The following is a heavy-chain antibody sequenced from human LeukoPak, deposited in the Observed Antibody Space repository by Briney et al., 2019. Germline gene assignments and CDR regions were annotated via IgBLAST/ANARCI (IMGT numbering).Heavy chain of an antibody. D-gene: IGHD3-22*01. CDR3: ARDGHINYYDSSGYH. V-gene: IGHV3-21*01. CDR2: ISRSSSYI. J-gene: IGHJ5*02. CDR1: GFTFSSYS. Sequence: GGSLRLSCAASGFTFSSYSMNWVRQAPGKGLEWVSSISRSSSYIYYADSVKGRFTISRDNAKNSLHLQMHSLRVEDTAVYYCARDGHINYYDSSGYHWGQGTLVTVSS.